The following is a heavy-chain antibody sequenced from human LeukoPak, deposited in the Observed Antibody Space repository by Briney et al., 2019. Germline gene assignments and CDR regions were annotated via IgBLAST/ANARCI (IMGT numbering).Heavy chain of an antibody. CDR2: ISWNSGSI. V-gene: IGHV3-9*01. J-gene: IGHJ3*02. CDR1: GFTFDDYA. CDR3: AKAKYGDDAFDI. D-gene: IGHD4-17*01. Sequence: GRSLRLSCAASGFTFDDYAMHWVRQAPGKGLEWVSGISWNSGSIGYADSVKGRFTISRDNAKNSLYLQMNSLRAEDTALYYCAKAKYGDDAFDIWGQGTMVTVSS.